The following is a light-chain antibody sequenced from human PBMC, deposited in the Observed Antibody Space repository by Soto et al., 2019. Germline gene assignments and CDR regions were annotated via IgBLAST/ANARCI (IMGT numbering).Light chain of an antibody. J-gene: IGKJ4*01. Sequence: ILITHSPATLSMSPGERASLSCRASQSISRNLAWYQQKSGQAPRLLIYGASTRATGIPARFSGSGSGTEFTLTISGLQSEDFAVYYCQEYNDWPLPFGGGTKVAIK. V-gene: IGKV3-15*01. CDR1: QSISRN. CDR2: GAS. CDR3: QEYNDWPLP.